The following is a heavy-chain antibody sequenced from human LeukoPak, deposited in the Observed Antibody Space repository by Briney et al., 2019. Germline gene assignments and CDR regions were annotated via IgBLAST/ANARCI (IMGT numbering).Heavy chain of an antibody. CDR2: IYYSGST. CDR3: ARESVEYDFWSGANWFDP. Sequence: PWETLSLTCNVSGGSISSYYWSWIRQPPGKGLEWIGYIYYSGSTNYNPSLKSRVTISVDTSKNQFSLKLSSVTAADTAVYYCARESVEYDFWSGANWFDPWGQGTLVTVSS. D-gene: IGHD3-3*01. V-gene: IGHV4-59*01. J-gene: IGHJ5*02. CDR1: GGSISSYY.